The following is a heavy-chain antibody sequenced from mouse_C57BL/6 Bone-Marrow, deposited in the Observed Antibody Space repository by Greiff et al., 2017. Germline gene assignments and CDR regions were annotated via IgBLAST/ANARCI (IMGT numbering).Heavy chain of an antibody. D-gene: IGHD1-1*01. Sequence: QVHVKQSGAELARPGASVKLSCKASGYTFTSYGISWVKQRTGQGLEWIGEIYPRSGNTYYNEKFKGKATLTADKSSSTAYMELRSLTSEDSAVYFCARWNYYGSSYGYWGKGTTLTVSS. V-gene: IGHV1-81*01. J-gene: IGHJ2*01. CDR1: GYTFTSYG. CDR2: IYPRSGNT. CDR3: ARWNYYGSSYGY.